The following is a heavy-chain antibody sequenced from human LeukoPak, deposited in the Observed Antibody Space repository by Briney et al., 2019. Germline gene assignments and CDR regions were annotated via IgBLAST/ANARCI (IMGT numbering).Heavy chain of an antibody. D-gene: IGHD2-21*02. CDR1: GDSISSRDHY. CDR3: ARHGIDCSGGACYSWSFDS. J-gene: IGHJ4*02. CDR2: IYYDATT. Sequence: SETLSLTCTVSGDSISSRDHYWGWVRQAPGQGLEWIGIIYYDATTHCNPSLKSRATLSLDTSRNHFSLKLTSVSAADTALYFCARHGIDCSGGACYSWSFDSWGQGILVTVSS. V-gene: IGHV4-39*01.